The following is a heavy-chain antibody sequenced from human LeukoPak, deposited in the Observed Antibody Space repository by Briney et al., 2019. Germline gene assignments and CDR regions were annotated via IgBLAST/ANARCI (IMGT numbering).Heavy chain of an antibody. CDR1: GASFNDYY. CDR3: ARGHIVDVPAADNWFDH. J-gene: IGHJ5*02. CDR2: VNHSGSS. D-gene: IGHD2-2*01. V-gene: IGHV4-34*01. Sequence: PSETLSLTCAVYGASFNDYYWSWVRQPPGKGLEWIGEVNHSGSSNYHPSLKSRVTMALDASNNQFSLKLNSVTAADTAVYYGARGHIVDVPAADNWFDHWGQGTLVTVSS.